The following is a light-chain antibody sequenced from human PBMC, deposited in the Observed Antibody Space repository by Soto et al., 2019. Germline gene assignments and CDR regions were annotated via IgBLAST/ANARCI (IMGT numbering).Light chain of an antibody. CDR1: TSNIGNNH. CDR2: TND. CDR3: AAWDDSLSGVV. J-gene: IGLJ3*02. V-gene: IGLV1-47*01. Sequence: QSVLTQPPSASGTPGRRVTISCSGSTSNIGNNHVYWYRLLPGTAPKLLIYTNDQRPSGVPDRFSGSKSGTSASLAVSELRSEDEADYYCAAWDDSLSGVVFGGGTKVTVL.